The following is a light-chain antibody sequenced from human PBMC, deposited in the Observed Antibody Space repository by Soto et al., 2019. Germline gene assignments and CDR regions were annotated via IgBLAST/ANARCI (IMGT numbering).Light chain of an antibody. CDR2: GAS. J-gene: IGKJ3*01. V-gene: IGKV3-20*01. Sequence: EIVLTQSPATLSLSPGERATLSCRASQSVSSNYLAWYQQRPGQAPRLLIFGASYRATGIPDRFSGSGSGTDFTLTISSLDTEDFAVYYWQHYSSSPPEFTFGPGTKVDSK. CDR1: QSVSSNY. CDR3: QHYSSSPPEFT.